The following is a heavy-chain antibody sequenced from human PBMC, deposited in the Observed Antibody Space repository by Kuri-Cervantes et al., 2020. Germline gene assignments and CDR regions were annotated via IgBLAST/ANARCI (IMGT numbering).Heavy chain of an antibody. J-gene: IGHJ6*03. D-gene: IGHD6-13*01. CDR1: GGTFSSYA. V-gene: IGHV1-2*02. Sequence: ASVKVSCKASGGTFSSYAISWVRQAPGQGLEWMGWINPNSGGTNYAQKFQHRVAMTRDTSISTAYMELSRLRSDDTAVYYCARDNRAAGNYFYYYMDVWGKGTTVTVSS. CDR2: INPNSGGT. CDR3: ARDNRAAGNYFYYYMDV.